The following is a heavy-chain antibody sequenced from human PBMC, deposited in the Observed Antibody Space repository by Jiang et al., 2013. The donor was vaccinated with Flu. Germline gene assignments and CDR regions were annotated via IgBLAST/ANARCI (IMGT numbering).Heavy chain of an antibody. CDR3: ARHGHGDYADY. CDR1: GGSISSYY. V-gene: IGHV4-59*08. J-gene: IGHJ4*02. Sequence: SLTCTVSGGSISSYYWSWIRQPPGKGLEWIGYIYYSGSTNYNPSLKSRVTISVDTSKNQFSLKLSSVTAADTAVYYCARHGHGDYADYWGQGTLVTVSS. D-gene: IGHD4-17*01. CDR2: IYYSGST.